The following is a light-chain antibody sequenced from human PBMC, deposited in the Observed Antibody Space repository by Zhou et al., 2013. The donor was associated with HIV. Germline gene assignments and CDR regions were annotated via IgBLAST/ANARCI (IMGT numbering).Light chain of an antibody. CDR2: GAS. J-gene: IGKJ3*01. CDR1: QSVGSN. CDR3: QQYNAWPFT. V-gene: IGKV3-15*01. Sequence: IVMTQSPATLSVSPGESATLSCRASQSVGSNLAWYQQKPGQAPRLLTNGASTRATGIPATFSGSGSGTEFTLTISSLQSEDYAVYYCQQYNAWPFTFGPGTIGGCQ.